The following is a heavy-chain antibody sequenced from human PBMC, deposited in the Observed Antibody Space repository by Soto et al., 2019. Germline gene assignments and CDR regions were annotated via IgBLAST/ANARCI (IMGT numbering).Heavy chain of an antibody. CDR1: GFTFSNYW. CDR2: INGDGTNR. V-gene: IGHV3-74*01. Sequence: EVQFVESGGGLVQPGGSLRLSCAASGFTFSNYWMRWVRQAPGKGLVWVSHINGDGTNRNYADSVRGRFTISRDNAKNTLYLQLNSLRAEDTAVYYCARGYSSGGSHFLFDYWGQGTLVTVSP. D-gene: IGHD1-26*01. CDR3: ARGYSSGGSHFLFDY. J-gene: IGHJ4*02.